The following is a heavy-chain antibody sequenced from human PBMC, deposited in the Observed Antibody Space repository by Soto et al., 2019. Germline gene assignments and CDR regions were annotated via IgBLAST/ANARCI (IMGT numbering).Heavy chain of an antibody. J-gene: IGHJ5*02. Sequence: QVQLQESGPGLVKPSQTLSLTCTVSGGSISSGGYYWSWIRQHPGKGLEWIGYIYYSGSTYYNPSLKSRVTISVDTSKNQFSLKLSSVTAADTAVYYCASWADPSHDFWGDPVRWFDPWGQGTLVTVSS. CDR1: GGSISSGGYY. CDR2: IYYSGST. V-gene: IGHV4-31*03. D-gene: IGHD3-3*01. CDR3: ASWADPSHDFWGDPVRWFDP.